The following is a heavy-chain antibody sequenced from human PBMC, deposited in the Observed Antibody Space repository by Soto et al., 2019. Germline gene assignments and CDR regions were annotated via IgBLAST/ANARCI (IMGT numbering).Heavy chain of an antibody. J-gene: IGHJ4*02. CDR2: ISSSSSYI. CDR1: GFTFSSYS. D-gene: IGHD1-1*01. Sequence: GGSLRLSCAASGFTFSSYSMNWVRQAPGKGLEWVSSISSSSSYIYYADSVKGRFTISRDNAKNSLYLQMNSLRAEDTAVYYCARDGDRQLAYFDYWGQGTLVTVSS. CDR3: ARDGDRQLAYFDY. V-gene: IGHV3-21*01.